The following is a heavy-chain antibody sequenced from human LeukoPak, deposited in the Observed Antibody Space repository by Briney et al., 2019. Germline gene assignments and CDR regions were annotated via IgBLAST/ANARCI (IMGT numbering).Heavy chain of an antibody. J-gene: IGHJ4*02. CDR1: GYTFTSYY. D-gene: IGHD4-17*01. V-gene: IGHV1-18*04. Sequence: ASVKVSCKASGYTFTSYYMHWVRQAPGQGLEWMGWINAYNGNTNYAQKVQGRVTMTTDTSTSTAYMELRSLRSDDTAVYYCARNLYGDSSFDYWGQGTLVTVSS. CDR3: ARNLYGDSSFDY. CDR2: INAYNGNT.